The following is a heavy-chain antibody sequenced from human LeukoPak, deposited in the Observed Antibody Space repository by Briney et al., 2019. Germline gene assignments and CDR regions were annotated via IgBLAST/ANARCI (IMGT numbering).Heavy chain of an antibody. J-gene: IGHJ6*03. D-gene: IGHD3-22*01. Sequence: KSSETLSLTCAVYGGSFSGYYWSWIRQPPGKGLEWIGEINHSGSTNYNPSLKSRVTISVDTSKNQFSLKLSSVTAADTAVYYCARHLRPVDYYDSSGYWIPYYYYYMDVWGKGTTVTVSS. V-gene: IGHV4-34*01. CDR1: GGSFSGYY. CDR3: ARHLRPVDYYDSSGYWIPYYYYYMDV. CDR2: INHSGST.